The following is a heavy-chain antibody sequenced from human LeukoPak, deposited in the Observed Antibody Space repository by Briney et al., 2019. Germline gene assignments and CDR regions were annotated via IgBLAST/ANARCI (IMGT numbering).Heavy chain of an antibody. Sequence: GGSLRLSCAASGFTFSSYWMHWVRQAPGKGLVWVSRINSDGSSTSYADSVKGRFTISRDNAKNTLYLQMNSLRAEDTAVYYCAKDYHDSSLDYFDYWGQGSLVSVSS. CDR3: AKDYHDSSLDYFDY. V-gene: IGHV3-74*01. D-gene: IGHD3-22*01. CDR1: GFTFSSYW. J-gene: IGHJ4*02. CDR2: INSDGSST.